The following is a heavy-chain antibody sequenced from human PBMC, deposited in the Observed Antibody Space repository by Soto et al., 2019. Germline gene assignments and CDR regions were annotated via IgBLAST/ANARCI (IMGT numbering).Heavy chain of an antibody. J-gene: IGHJ6*02. D-gene: IGHD4-17*01. Sequence: QVQLQESGPGLVKPSQTLSLTCTVSGGSISSGGYYWSWIRQHPGKGLEWIGYIYYGGSTYYNPSLKSRVAISVDTSKNQFSLKLSSVTAAETAVYYCARGDYASYYYGMDVWGQGTTVTVSS. CDR1: GGSISSGGYY. CDR2: IYYGGST. CDR3: ARGDYASYYYGMDV. V-gene: IGHV4-31*03.